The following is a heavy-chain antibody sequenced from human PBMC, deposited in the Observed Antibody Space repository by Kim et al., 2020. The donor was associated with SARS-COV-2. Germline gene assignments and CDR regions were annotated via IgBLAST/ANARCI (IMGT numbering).Heavy chain of an antibody. V-gene: IGHV5-51*01. CDR3: ARLRREGSGWYDY. Sequence: GESLKISCQGSGYTFTTYWIVWVRQMPGKGLEWMGVIYPADSDIRYSPSLQGQVTISADKSINTAYLQWSSLKASDTAIYYCARLRREGSGWYDYWGQGTLVTVSS. CDR1: GYTFTTYW. CDR2: IYPADSDI. J-gene: IGHJ4*02. D-gene: IGHD6-19*01.